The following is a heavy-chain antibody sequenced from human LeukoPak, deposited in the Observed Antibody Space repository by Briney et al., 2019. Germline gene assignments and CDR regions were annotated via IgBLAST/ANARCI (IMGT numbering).Heavy chain of an antibody. V-gene: IGHV3-23*01. CDR1: GFTFSSYA. D-gene: IGHD1-26*01. CDR3: AKSYSGSYSGFGY. CDR2: TSGSGGST. Sequence: GGSLRLTCAASGFTFSSYAMSWVRQAPGKGLEWVSATSGSGGSTYYADSVEGRFTISRDNSKNTLYLQMNSLRAEDTAVYYCAKSYSGSYSGFGYWGQGTLVTVSS. J-gene: IGHJ4*02.